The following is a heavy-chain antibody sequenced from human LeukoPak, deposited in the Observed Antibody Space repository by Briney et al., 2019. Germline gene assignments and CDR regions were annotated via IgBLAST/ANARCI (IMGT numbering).Heavy chain of an antibody. D-gene: IGHD2-2*02. CDR3: ARTCSSSSCYMVH. V-gene: IGHV1-18*01. J-gene: IGHJ4*02. CDR2: ISVYNGNT. CDR1: GYTFAYFG. Sequence: ASVKVSCKASGYTFAYFGITWERQAPGQGLEWMGWISVYNGNTNYAQNLQGRVTLTTDTSTSTAYMELRSLRSDDTALYYCARTCSSSSCYMVHWGQGTLVTVSS.